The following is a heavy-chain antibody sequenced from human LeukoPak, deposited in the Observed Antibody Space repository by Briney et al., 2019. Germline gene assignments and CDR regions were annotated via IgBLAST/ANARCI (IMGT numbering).Heavy chain of an antibody. CDR1: GFTFSTYW. V-gene: IGHV3-7*05. Sequence: PGGSLRLSCAASGFTFSTYWMTWVRQAPGKGLEWVGNIQEDGGEKYYVDSVKGRFTISRDNAKNSLYLQMNSLRAEDTAVYYCARDPTVTTHYWYFDLWGRGTLVTVSS. CDR3: ARDPTVTTHYWYFDL. J-gene: IGHJ2*01. D-gene: IGHD4-17*01. CDR2: IQEDGGEK.